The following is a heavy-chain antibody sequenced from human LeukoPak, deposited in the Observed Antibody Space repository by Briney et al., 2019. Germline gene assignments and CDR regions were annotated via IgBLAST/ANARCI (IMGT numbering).Heavy chain of an antibody. Sequence: GGPLRFSCVASGFTFSSYVMHWVRQAPAKGLEWVAVIWYDGSNKYYADSVKGRFTISRDNSKNTLYLQMNSLRAEDTAVYYCARDISGWYIDYWGQGTLVTVSS. D-gene: IGHD6-19*01. CDR1: GFTFSSYV. J-gene: IGHJ4*02. CDR3: ARDISGWYIDY. CDR2: IWYDGSNK. V-gene: IGHV3-33*01.